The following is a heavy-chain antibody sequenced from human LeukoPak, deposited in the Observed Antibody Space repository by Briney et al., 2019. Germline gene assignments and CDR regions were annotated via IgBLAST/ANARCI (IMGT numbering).Heavy chain of an antibody. D-gene: IGHD4-17*01. Sequence: GGSLRLSCAASGFTFTSYAMNWVRQAPGKGLDWVSVISDSGGSTHYADSVKCRFTISRDNSKNTLYLQMNSLRAEDTAVYYCAKQFYGDYGAFNYWGQGTLVSVSS. J-gene: IGHJ4*02. CDR3: AKQFYGDYGAFNY. CDR1: GFTFTSYA. CDR2: ISDSGGST. V-gene: IGHV3-23*01.